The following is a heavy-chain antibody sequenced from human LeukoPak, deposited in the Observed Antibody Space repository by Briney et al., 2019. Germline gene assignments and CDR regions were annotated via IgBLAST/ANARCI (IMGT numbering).Heavy chain of an antibody. CDR3: ARESSVSGWFIY. J-gene: IGHJ4*02. CDR2: IYADGST. Sequence: PGGSLRLSCAASGFTVSNNFMGWVRQAPGKGLEWASGIYADGSTYYADSVKGRFTLSRHNSENTLSLEMNSLRPEDTALYYCARESSVSGWFIYWGQGTLVTVSS. CDR1: GFTVSNNF. D-gene: IGHD6-19*01. V-gene: IGHV3-53*04.